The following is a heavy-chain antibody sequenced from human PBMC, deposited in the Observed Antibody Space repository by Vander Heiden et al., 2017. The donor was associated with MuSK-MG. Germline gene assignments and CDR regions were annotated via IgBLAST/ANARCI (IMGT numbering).Heavy chain of an antibody. CDR3: ASRSIAAAGTSPDAFDI. CDR1: GYRFTSYW. CDR2: IYPGDSDT. D-gene: IGHD6-13*01. V-gene: IGHV5-51*01. J-gene: IGHJ3*02. Sequence: EVQLVQSGAEVKKPGESLKISCKGSGYRFTSYWIGWVRQMPGKGLEWMGIIYPGDSDTRYSPSFQGQVTISADKSISTAYLQWSSLKASDTAMYYCASRSIAAAGTSPDAFDIWGQGTMVTVSS.